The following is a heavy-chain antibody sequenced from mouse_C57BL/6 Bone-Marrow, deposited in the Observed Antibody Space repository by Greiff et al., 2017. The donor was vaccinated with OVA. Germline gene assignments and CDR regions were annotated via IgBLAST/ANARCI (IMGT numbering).Heavy chain of an antibody. Sequence: QVQLQQSGAELVRPGASVTLSCKASGYTFTDYEMHWVKQTPVHGLEWIGAIDPETGGTAYTQKFKGKAILTADKSSSTAYMELRSLTSEDSAVYYCTREAWFAYWGQGTLVTVSA. CDR3: TREAWFAY. J-gene: IGHJ3*01. CDR1: GYTFTDYE. V-gene: IGHV1-15*01. CDR2: IDPETGGT.